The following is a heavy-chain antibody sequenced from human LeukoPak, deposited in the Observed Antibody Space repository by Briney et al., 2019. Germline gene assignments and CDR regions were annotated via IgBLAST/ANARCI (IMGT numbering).Heavy chain of an antibody. CDR1: GFTFSNYW. J-gene: IGHJ6*02. D-gene: IGHD3-10*01. Sequence: GGSLRLSCAASGFTFSNYWMSWVRQAPGKGLVWVSRINADGSSTNYADSVKGRFTISRDNAKNTLYLQMNSLRDEDTAVYYCARDQYGSGSYYNEGYYYYGMDVWGQGTTVTVSS. CDR2: INADGSST. CDR3: ARDQYGSGSYYNEGYYYYGMDV. V-gene: IGHV3-74*01.